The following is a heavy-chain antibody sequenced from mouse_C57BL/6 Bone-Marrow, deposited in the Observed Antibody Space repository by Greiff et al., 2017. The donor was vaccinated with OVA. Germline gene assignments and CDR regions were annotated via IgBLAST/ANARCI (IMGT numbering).Heavy chain of an antibody. CDR1: GYTFTDYY. Sequence: EVQLQQSGPELVKPGASVKLSCKASGYTFTDYYMNWVKQSHGQSLEWIGDINPNNGGTSYNQKFKGKATLTVDKSSSTAYMELRSLTSEDSAVYYCARGEGYDGNFDYWGQGTTLTVSA. CDR2: INPNNGGT. J-gene: IGHJ2*01. CDR3: ARGEGYDGNFDY. D-gene: IGHD2-2*01. V-gene: IGHV1-26*01.